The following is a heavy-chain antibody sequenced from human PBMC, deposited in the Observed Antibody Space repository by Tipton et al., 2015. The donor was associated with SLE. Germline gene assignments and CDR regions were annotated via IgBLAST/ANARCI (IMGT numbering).Heavy chain of an antibody. D-gene: IGHD1-26*01. CDR1: GGSISSYY. CDR3: ARGEGATQGY. V-gene: IGHV4-34*01. Sequence: PSLTCTVSGGSISSYYWSWIRQPPGKGLEWIGEINHSGSTNYNPSLKSRVTISVDTSKNQFSLKLSSVTAADTAVYYCARGEGATQGYWGQGTLVTVSS. J-gene: IGHJ4*02. CDR2: INHSGST.